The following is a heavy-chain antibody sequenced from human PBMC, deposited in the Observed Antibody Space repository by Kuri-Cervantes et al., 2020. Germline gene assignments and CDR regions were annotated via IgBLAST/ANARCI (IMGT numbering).Heavy chain of an antibody. D-gene: IGHD5-24*01. CDR2: ISYDGSNK. CDR3: ARAHRMGNYYYYGMDV. CDR1: GFTFSSYA. V-gene: IGHV3-30-3*01. Sequence: GESLKISCAASGFTFSSYAMHWVRQAPGKGLEWVAVISYDGSNKYYADSVNGRFTISRDNSKNTLYLQMNSLRAEDTAVYYCARAHRMGNYYYYGMDVWGQGTTVTVSS. J-gene: IGHJ6*02.